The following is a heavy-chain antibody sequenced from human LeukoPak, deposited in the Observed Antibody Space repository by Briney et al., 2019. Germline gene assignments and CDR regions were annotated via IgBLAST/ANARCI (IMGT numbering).Heavy chain of an antibody. CDR2: ISGIGGST. CDR1: GLTLSTNA. D-gene: IGHD2-15*01. Sequence: GGSPRLSCAASGLTLSTNAMSWVRHAPGGGRGCVSAISGIGGSTYYADSVKGRFTLSRENSKNTLYLQMNSLRAEDTAVYYCAKNGDRGAYCSGGTCYPYYYYYMDVWGKGTTVTISS. J-gene: IGHJ6*03. CDR3: AKNGDRGAYCSGGTCYPYYYYYMDV. V-gene: IGHV3-23*01.